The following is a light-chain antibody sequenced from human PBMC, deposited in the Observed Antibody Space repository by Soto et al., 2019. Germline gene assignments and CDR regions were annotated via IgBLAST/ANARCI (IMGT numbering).Light chain of an antibody. CDR2: DVS. V-gene: IGLV2-14*01. Sequence: QSALTQPASVSGSPGQSITISCTGTSSDVGGYNYVSWYQQHPGKAPKLMIYDVSNRPSGVSNRLSGSKSGNTASLTISGLQADDEADYCCSSYTSSSTLVVFGGGNELTV. CDR1: SSDVGGYNY. CDR3: SSYTSSSTLVV. J-gene: IGLJ2*01.